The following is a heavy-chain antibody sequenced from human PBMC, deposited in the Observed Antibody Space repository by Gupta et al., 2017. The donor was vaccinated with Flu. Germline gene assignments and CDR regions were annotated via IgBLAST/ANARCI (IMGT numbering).Heavy chain of an antibody. Sequence: FPFSDSWMNWVRQAPGKGREWVANINQDGSTKKEGYSLKGRFTVPRDNAKNSLDLQMERLXAXDTAVYXGASNRGSDQLAYWGQGPMVTVSS. D-gene: IGHD3-10*01. CDR2: INQDGSTK. CDR1: FPFSDSW. V-gene: IGHV3-7*01. CDR3: ASNRGSDQLAY. J-gene: IGHJ4*02.